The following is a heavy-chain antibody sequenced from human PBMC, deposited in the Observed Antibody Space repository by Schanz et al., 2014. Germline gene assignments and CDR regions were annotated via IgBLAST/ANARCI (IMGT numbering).Heavy chain of an antibody. CDR1: GFTFSSYS. Sequence: EVLLVESGGGLVTPGESLRLSCAASGFTFSSYSMNWVRQAPGKGLEWVSSVSHGGTYIYYADSVRGRFTISRDNAENSLYLQMSSLRAEDTAVYYCASSSYRLLSYYYAMDVWGQGTTVTVSS. CDR3: ASSSYRLLSYYYAMDV. CDR2: VSHGGTYI. V-gene: IGHV3-21*02. J-gene: IGHJ6*02. D-gene: IGHD1-26*01.